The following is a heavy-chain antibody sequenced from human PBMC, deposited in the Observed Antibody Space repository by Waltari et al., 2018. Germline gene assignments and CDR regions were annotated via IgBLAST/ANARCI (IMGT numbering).Heavy chain of an antibody. Sequence: QVQLVQSGAEVKKPGASVKVSCKASGYTFTGYSMHWVRQAPGQGLEWMGRINPNSGGTNYAQKFQGRVTMTRDTSISTAYMELSRLRSDDTAVYYCARGGTIFGVVHYYYYGMDVWGQGTTVTVSS. J-gene: IGHJ6*02. CDR3: ARGGTIFGVVHYYYYGMDV. D-gene: IGHD3-3*01. CDR2: INPNSGGT. V-gene: IGHV1-2*06. CDR1: GYTFTGYS.